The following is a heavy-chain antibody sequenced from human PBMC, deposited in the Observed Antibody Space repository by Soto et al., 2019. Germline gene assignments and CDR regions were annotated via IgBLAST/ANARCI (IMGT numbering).Heavy chain of an antibody. V-gene: IGHV1-69*05. D-gene: IGHD4-17*01. CDR3: AAGGDYELVY. CDR1: VVTLSSYA. J-gene: IGHJ4*02. Sequence: GASVKFYCNASVVTLSSYALIWVRQAPGQGLEWMGEIIPIFGTANYAQKFQERVTITRDMSTSTAYMELSSLRSEDTAVYYCAAGGDYELVYWGQGILVTVSS. CDR2: IIPIFGTA.